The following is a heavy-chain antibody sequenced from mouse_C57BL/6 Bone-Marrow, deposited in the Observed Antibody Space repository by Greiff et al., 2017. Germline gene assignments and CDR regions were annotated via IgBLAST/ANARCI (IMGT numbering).Heavy chain of an antibody. D-gene: IGHD2-1*01. Sequence: QVQLQQSGPGLVAPSQSLSITCTVSGFTLTSYAISWVRQPPGKGLEWLGVIWTGGGTNYNSALKSRLGISKDNSKSQVFLKMNSLQTDDTARYYCARSLYGNLRDWYFDVWGTGTTVTVSS. CDR2: IWTGGGT. J-gene: IGHJ1*03. V-gene: IGHV2-9-1*01. CDR1: GFTLTSYA. CDR3: ARSLYGNLRDWYFDV.